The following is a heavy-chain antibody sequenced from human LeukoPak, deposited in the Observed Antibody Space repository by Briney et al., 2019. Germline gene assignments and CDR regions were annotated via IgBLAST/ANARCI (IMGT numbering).Heavy chain of an antibody. V-gene: IGHV3-23*01. Sequence: GGSLRLSCAASGFTFSSYAMSWVRQAPGKGLECVSGISAGGGSTYYADSVKGRFTISRDNSQNTLYLQMNSLRAEDTAVYYCAKVYHDFWSGRADHDAFDIWGQGTMVTVSS. D-gene: IGHD3-3*01. CDR2: ISAGGGST. CDR3: AKVYHDFWSGRADHDAFDI. CDR1: GFTFSSYA. J-gene: IGHJ3*02.